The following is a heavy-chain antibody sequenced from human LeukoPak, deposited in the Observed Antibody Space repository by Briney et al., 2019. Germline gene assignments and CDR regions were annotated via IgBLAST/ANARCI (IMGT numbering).Heavy chain of an antibody. Sequence: GGSLRLSCAASGFTVSSNYMSWVRQAPGKGLEWVSVIYSGGSTYYADSVKGRFTISRDNSENTLYLQMNSLRAEDTAVYYCARSPPWYYGSGSYFDYWGQGTLVTVSS. CDR1: GFTVSSNY. J-gene: IGHJ4*02. D-gene: IGHD3-10*01. CDR3: ARSPPWYYGSGSYFDY. V-gene: IGHV3-66*02. CDR2: IYSGGST.